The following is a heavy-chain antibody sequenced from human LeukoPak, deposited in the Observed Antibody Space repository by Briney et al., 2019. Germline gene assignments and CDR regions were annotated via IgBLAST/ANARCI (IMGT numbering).Heavy chain of an antibody. CDR2: IRYDGSNK. CDR3: AKPAYSSGWRPNYNWFDP. CDR1: GFTFSSYG. Sequence: GGSLRLSRAASGFTFSSYGMHWVRQAPGKVLEWVAFIRYDGSNKYYADSVKGRFTISRDNSKNTLYLQMNSLRAEDTAVYYCAKPAYSSGWRPNYNWFDPWGQGTLVTVSS. D-gene: IGHD6-19*01. J-gene: IGHJ5*02. V-gene: IGHV3-30*02.